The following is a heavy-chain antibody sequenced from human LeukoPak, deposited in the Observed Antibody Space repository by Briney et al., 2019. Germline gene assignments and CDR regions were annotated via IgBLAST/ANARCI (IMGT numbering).Heavy chain of an antibody. CDR1: GFTFSSYS. CDR3: ARGKVTTTGFLYY. D-gene: IGHD4-17*01. CDR2: ISSSSSCI. Sequence: GGSLRLSCAASGFTFSSYSMNWVRQAPGKGLEWVSSISSSSSCIYYADSVKGRFTISRDNAKNSLYLQMNSLRAEDTAVYYCARGKVTTTGFLYYWGQGTLVTVSS. V-gene: IGHV3-21*01. J-gene: IGHJ4*02.